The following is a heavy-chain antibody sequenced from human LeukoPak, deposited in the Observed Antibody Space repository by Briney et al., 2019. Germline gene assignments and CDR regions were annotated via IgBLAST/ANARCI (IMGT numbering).Heavy chain of an antibody. Sequence: GGSLRFSCAASGFTFSSYWMSWVRQAPGKGLEWVANIKQDGSEKFYVDSVKGRFTISRDNAMSSLYLQMNSLRAEDTAVYYCATSSWNDGDGVFDYWGQGTLVTVSS. D-gene: IGHD1-1*01. CDR1: GFTFSSYW. CDR3: ATSSWNDGDGVFDY. V-gene: IGHV3-7*01. J-gene: IGHJ4*02. CDR2: IKQDGSEK.